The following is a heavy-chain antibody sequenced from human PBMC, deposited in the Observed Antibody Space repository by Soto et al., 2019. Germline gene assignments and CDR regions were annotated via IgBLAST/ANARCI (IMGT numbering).Heavy chain of an antibody. Sequence: LSLTCAVSGVSITTNGYSWSWIRQPPGKGLEWIGYIYPSGTIFYNPSLNSRVTISADTSNNQFSLKLTSVTAADTAVYFCATYTAFAKYYFDYWGRGTLVTVSS. CDR1: GVSITTNGYS. V-gene: IGHV4-30-2*01. CDR2: IYPSGTI. J-gene: IGHJ4*02. CDR3: ATYTAFAKYYFDY. D-gene: IGHD3-16*01.